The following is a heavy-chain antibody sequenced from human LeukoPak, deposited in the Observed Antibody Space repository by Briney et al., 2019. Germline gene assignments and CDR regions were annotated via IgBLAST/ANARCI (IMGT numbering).Heavy chain of an antibody. V-gene: IGHV5-51*01. CDR1: GYSFTTYW. D-gene: IGHD3-16*01. Sequence: GESLKISCETSGYSFTTYWVGWVRQMPGTGLEWLGAFYPDDAGTVYSPSFKGQVTIPATKSFRSAFFQWNSRKAAEPPIIYCASQRGALGTVNWFDPWGQGTLVTVSS. CDR3: ASQRGALGTVNWFDP. J-gene: IGHJ5*02. CDR2: FYPDDAGT.